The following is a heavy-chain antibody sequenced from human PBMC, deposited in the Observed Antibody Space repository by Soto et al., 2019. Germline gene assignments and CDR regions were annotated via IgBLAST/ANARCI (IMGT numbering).Heavy chain of an antibody. CDR3: ARHEEAAAGTMGGSFDY. Sequence: GGSLRLSCAASGFTLSSYGMHWVRQAPGKGLEWVAVISYDGSNKYYADSVKGRFTISRDNSKNTLYLQMNSLRAEDTAVYYCARHEEAAAGTMGGSFDYWGQGTLVTVSS. J-gene: IGHJ4*02. D-gene: IGHD6-13*01. V-gene: IGHV3-30*03. CDR1: GFTLSSYG. CDR2: ISYDGSNK.